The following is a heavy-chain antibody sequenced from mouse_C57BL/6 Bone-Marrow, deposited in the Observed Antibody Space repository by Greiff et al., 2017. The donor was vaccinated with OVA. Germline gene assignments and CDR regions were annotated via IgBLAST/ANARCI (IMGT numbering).Heavy chain of an antibody. Sequence: VQLQQPGAELVKPGASVKLSCKASGYTFTSYWMQWVKQRPGQGLEWIGEIDPSDSYTNYNQKFKGKATLTVDTSSSTAYMQLSSLTSEDSAVYYCARFDGYYRRAMDYWGQGTSVTVSS. CDR1: GYTFTSYW. CDR2: IDPSDSYT. CDR3: ARFDGYYRRAMDY. D-gene: IGHD2-3*01. J-gene: IGHJ4*01. V-gene: IGHV1-50*01.